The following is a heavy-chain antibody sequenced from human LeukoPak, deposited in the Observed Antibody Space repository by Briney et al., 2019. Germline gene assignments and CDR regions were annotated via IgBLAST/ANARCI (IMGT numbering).Heavy chain of an antibody. CDR3: AKVKVVGYSTFDY. V-gene: IGHV3-23*01. CDR1: GFTFSNSA. J-gene: IGHJ4*02. CDR2: FTRNDEAT. D-gene: IGHD3-22*01. Sequence: GGSLRLSCAASGFTFSNSAMSWVRQAPGKGLEWVSGFTRNDEATSYADSVKGRFTISRDNSRDTLYLQMNSLTAEDTAVYYCAKVKVVGYSTFDYWGQGTLVTVSP.